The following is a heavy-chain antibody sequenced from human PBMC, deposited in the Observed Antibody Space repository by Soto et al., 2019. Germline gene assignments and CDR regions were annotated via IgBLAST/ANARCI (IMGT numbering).Heavy chain of an antibody. D-gene: IGHD2-15*01. CDR3: ATMGTPATGLYFFDY. Sequence: SETLSLTCTVSGGSISIGNYYWSWTRQPPGKGLEWIGFISYSGSTYYSTSLKSRVTISVDTSKSQFSLNLSFVTAADTAVYYCATMGTPATGLYFFDYWGQGSLVTVSS. CDR1: GGSISIGNYY. V-gene: IGHV4-30-4*01. CDR2: ISYSGST. J-gene: IGHJ4*02.